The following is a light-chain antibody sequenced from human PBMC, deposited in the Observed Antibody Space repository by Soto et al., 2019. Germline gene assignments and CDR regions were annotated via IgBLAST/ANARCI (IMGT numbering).Light chain of an antibody. CDR3: QQYGTLPTT. CDR2: GAS. CDR1: QSVSGTY. Sequence: EIVLTQSPGILSLSPGERATLSCRASQSVSGTYLAWYQQTPGQAPRLLVYGASSRATGIPDRFSGSGSGTDFTLTISRLEPEDSTVYYCQQYGTLPTTFGPGTKVDVK. J-gene: IGKJ3*01. V-gene: IGKV3-20*01.